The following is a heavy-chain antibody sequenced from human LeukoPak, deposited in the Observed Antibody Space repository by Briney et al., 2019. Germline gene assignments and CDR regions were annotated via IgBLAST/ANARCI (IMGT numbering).Heavy chain of an antibody. V-gene: IGHV4-59*01. D-gene: IGHD6-19*01. J-gene: IGHJ5*02. Sequence: SETLSLTCTVSGGSISGYFWSWIRQPPGKGLEWIGYIHYSGTTNYNPSLKSRVTISVDTSKNQFSLKLTSVTAADTAVYYCARDGSGWSGWFDPWGQGTLVTVSS. CDR3: ARDGSGWSGWFDP. CDR2: IHYSGTT. CDR1: GGSISGYF.